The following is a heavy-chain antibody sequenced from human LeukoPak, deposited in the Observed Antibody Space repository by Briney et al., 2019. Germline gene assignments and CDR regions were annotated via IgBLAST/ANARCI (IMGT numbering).Heavy chain of an antibody. CDR2: ISYDGSNK. CDR3: AKDLAYSYGYYYYGMDV. V-gene: IGHV3-30*18. J-gene: IGHJ6*02. Sequence: GGSLRLSCAASGFTFSSYGMHWVRQAPGKGLEWVAVISYDGSNKYYADSVKGRFTISRDNSENTLYLQMNSLRAEDTAVYYCAKDLAYSYGYYYYGMDVWGQGTTVTVSS. CDR1: GFTFSSYG. D-gene: IGHD5-18*01.